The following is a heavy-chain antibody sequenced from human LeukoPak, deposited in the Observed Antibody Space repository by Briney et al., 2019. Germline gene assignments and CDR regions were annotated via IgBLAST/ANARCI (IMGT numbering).Heavy chain of an antibody. V-gene: IGHV3-23*01. CDR2: ISGSGGST. Sequence: GGSLRLSCAASGFTFRTYAMSWVRQAPGKGLEWVSAISGSGGSTYYADSVKGRFTIPRDNSKNTLYPQMNSLRAEDTAVYYCAKRGPRGYSYFDYWGQGTLVTVPS. CDR3: AKRGPRGYSYFDY. CDR1: GFTFRTYA. J-gene: IGHJ4*02. D-gene: IGHD5-12*01.